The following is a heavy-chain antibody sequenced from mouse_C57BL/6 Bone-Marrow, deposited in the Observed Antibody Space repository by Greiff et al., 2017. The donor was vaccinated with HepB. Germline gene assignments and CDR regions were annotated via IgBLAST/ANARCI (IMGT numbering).Heavy chain of an antibody. CDR3: ARYYYGSSYNYFDY. D-gene: IGHD1-1*01. V-gene: IGHV5-15*01. CDR1: GFTFSDYG. Sequence: EVKVVESGGGLVQPGGSLKLSCAASGFTFSDYGMAWVRQAPRKGPEWVAFISNLAYSIYYADTVTGRFTISRENAKNTLYLEMSSLRSEDTAMYYCARYYYGSSYNYFDYWGQGPTLTVSS. CDR2: ISNLAYSI. J-gene: IGHJ2*01.